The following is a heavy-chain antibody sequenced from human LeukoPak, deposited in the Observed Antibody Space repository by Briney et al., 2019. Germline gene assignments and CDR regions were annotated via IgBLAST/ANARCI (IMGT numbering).Heavy chain of an antibody. CDR3: AKDRAWIQLWLFQH. D-gene: IGHD5-18*01. Sequence: GGSLRLSCAASGFTFSSYAMSWVRQAPGKGLEWVSAISGSGGSTYYADSVKGRFTISRDNSKNTLYLQMNSLRAEDTTVYYCAKDRAWIQLWLFQHWGQGTLVTVSS. CDR1: GFTFSSYA. CDR2: ISGSGGST. J-gene: IGHJ1*01. V-gene: IGHV3-23*01.